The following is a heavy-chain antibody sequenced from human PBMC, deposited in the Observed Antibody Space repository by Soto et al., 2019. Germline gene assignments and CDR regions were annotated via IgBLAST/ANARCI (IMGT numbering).Heavy chain of an antibody. CDR2: VNSCLSST. CDR3: VRGANANLNMIY. V-gene: IGHV3-74*03. Sequence: GGALRLSCAASGFSFINYCMDWVREAAVKGLVLVARVNSCLSSTMYEDSVKGRFTMSRDNAKSALFLEMNSLRPEDTAVYYCVRGANANLNMIYWGQGTLVTVSS. J-gene: IGHJ4*02. D-gene: IGHD1-26*01. CDR1: GFSFINYC.